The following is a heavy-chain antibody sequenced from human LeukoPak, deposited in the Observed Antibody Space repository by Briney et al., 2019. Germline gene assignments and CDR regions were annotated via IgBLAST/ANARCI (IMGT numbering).Heavy chain of an antibody. CDR2: NIPILDTA. CDR3: ARATTRDPFIYSGTIQDYYYMDA. CDR1: GGTLNRYA. Sequence: ASVKVSCEVSGGTLNRYAISWVREAPGQGLEWVGGNIPILDTANHAQKFQGRVTITADASPSTAHMGQSSLRSEDTAVYYCARATTRDPFIYSGTIQDYYYMDAWGKGTPVTVSS. V-gene: IGHV1-69*01. J-gene: IGHJ6*03. D-gene: IGHD1-26*01.